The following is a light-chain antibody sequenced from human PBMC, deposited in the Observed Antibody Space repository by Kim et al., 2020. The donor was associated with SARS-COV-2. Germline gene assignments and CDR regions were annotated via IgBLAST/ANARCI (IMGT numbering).Light chain of an antibody. J-gene: IGLJ3*02. Sequence: SSELTQPPSVSVSPGQTASITCSGDKLGDKYACWYQQKPGQSPVLVIYEDIKRPSGIPERFSGSNSGNTATLTVSGTQAMDEADYYCQAWDSSTAVFGGGTKLTVL. CDR3: QAWDSSTAV. V-gene: IGLV3-1*01. CDR2: EDI. CDR1: KLGDKY.